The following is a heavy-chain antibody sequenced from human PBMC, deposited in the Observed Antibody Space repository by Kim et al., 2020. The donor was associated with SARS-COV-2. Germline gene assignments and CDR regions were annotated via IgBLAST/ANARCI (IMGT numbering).Heavy chain of an antibody. J-gene: IGHJ5*02. CDR1: GFTFSSYA. V-gene: IGHV3-23*01. CDR2: ISGSGGST. D-gene: IGHD3-10*01. Sequence: GGSLRLSCAASGFTFSSYAMSWVRQAPGKGLEWVSAISGSGGSTYYADSVKGRFTISRDNSKNTLYLQMNSLRAEDTAVYYCAKAHQDYYGSGSYYNPRWFDPWGQGTLVTVSS. CDR3: AKAHQDYYGSGSYYNPRWFDP.